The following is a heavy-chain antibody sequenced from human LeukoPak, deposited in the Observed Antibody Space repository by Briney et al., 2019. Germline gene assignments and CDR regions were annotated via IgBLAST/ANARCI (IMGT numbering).Heavy chain of an antibody. J-gene: IGHJ5*02. D-gene: IGHD6-19*01. CDR1: GFTFGDYP. Sequence: GGSLRLSCAASGFTFGDYPMHWVRQAPGKGLEWVSLISGDGGSSFQADSVRGRFTISRDNSKNSLYLQMNSLRSEDTALYYCAKDMGGSGRKWASNWFDPWGQGTLVTVSS. CDR2: ISGDGGSS. V-gene: IGHV3-43*02. CDR3: AKDMGGSGRKWASNWFDP.